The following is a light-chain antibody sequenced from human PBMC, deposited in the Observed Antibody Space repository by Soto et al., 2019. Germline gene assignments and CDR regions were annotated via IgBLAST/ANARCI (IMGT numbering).Light chain of an antibody. CDR2: DAS. CDR1: QNVGNN. V-gene: IGKV3-20*01. CDR3: QQYGSSPIT. Sequence: EIVMTQSPATLSVSPGERATLSFRASQNVGNNLVWYQQKPGQAPRLLIYDASNRATGIPARFSGSGSGTDFTLTISRLEPEDFAVYYCQQYGSSPITFGQGTRLEIK. J-gene: IGKJ5*01.